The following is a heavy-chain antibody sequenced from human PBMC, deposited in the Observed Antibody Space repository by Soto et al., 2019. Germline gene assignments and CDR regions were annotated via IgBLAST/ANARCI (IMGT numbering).Heavy chain of an antibody. Sequence: SVKVSCKASGFTFTSSAMQWVRQARGQRLEWIGWIVVYSGNTNYAQKFQERVTMTRDTSTSTAYMELRSLRSDDTAVYYCARDAAVGLFDYWGQGTLVTVSS. CDR3: ARDAAVGLFDY. V-gene: IGHV1-58*02. CDR2: IVVYSGNT. D-gene: IGHD1-26*01. J-gene: IGHJ4*02. CDR1: GFTFTSSA.